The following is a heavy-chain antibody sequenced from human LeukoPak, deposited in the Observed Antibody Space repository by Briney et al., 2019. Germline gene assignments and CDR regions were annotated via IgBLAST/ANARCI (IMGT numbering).Heavy chain of an antibody. Sequence: SVTLSLTCAVYGGSFSGYYWSWIRQPPGKGLEWIGEINHSGSTNYNPSLKSRVTISVDTPKNQFSLKLSSVTAADTAVYYCARGRLRYFDWLLSPDFDYWGQGTLVTVSS. J-gene: IGHJ4*02. CDR2: INHSGST. V-gene: IGHV4-34*01. CDR1: GGSFSGYY. CDR3: ARGRLRYFDWLLSPDFDY. D-gene: IGHD3-9*01.